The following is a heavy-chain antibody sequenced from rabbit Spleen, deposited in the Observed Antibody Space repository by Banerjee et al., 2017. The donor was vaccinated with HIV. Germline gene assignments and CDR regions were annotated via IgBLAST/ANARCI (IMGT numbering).Heavy chain of an antibody. D-gene: IGHD3-1*01. J-gene: IGHJ4*01. CDR3: VRDTWHFKL. V-gene: IGHV1S40*01. CDR1: GVSFSGDSY. CDR2: IDTGSSGFT. Sequence: QSLEESGGDLVKPGASLTLTCTASGVSFSGDSYMCWVRQAPGKGLEWIVCIDTGSSGFTYYASWAKGRFTISSHNAQNTLYLQLNSLTAADTATYFCVRDTWHFKLWGPGTLVTVS.